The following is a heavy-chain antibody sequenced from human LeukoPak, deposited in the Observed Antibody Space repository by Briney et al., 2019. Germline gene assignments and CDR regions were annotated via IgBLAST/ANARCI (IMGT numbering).Heavy chain of an antibody. V-gene: IGHV3-23*01. J-gene: IGHJ4*02. D-gene: IGHD6-13*01. CDR3: AKEISIALTGMLDH. Sequence: GGSLRLSCAASRFSSTNYAMSWVRQAPGKGLEWVSGISGSGDNTYYADSVKGRFTISRDNSKNTLYLQMSSLRAEDTAVYYCAKEISIALTGMLDHWGQGTLVTVSS. CDR2: ISGSGDNT. CDR1: RFSSTNYA.